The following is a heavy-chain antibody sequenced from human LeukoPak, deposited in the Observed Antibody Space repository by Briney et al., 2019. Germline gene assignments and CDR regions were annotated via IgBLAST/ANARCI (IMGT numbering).Heavy chain of an antibody. V-gene: IGHV6-1*01. CDR1: GDSVSSNSAA. Sequence: SQTLSLTCAISGDSVSSNSAAWTWIRQSPSRGLEWLGRTYYRSKWYNDYEVSVQSRITINPDTSKNQFSLQLNSVTPEDTAVYYCARGRVTTIANFYYYYIDVWGKGTTVTVSS. CDR3: ARGRVTTIANFYYYYIDV. CDR2: TYYRSKWYN. D-gene: IGHD4-17*01. J-gene: IGHJ6*03.